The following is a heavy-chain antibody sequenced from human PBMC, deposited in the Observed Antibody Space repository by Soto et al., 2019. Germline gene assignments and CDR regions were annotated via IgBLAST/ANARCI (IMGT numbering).Heavy chain of an antibody. Sequence: HPGGSLRLSCAASGFTVSSNYMSWVRQAPGKGLEWVSVIYSGGSTYYADSVKGRFTISRHNSKNTLYLQMNSLKAEDTAVFYFASGTSYEQWLAPHDYWGQGTLVTVSS. CDR3: ASGTSYEQWLAPHDY. V-gene: IGHV3-53*04. J-gene: IGHJ4*02. CDR2: IYSGGST. D-gene: IGHD6-19*01. CDR1: GFTVSSNY.